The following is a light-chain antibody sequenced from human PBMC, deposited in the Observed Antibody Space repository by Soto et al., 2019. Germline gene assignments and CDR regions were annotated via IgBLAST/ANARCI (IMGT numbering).Light chain of an antibody. CDR2: AAS. CDR1: QGISSY. V-gene: IGKV1-9*01. J-gene: IGKJ5*01. Sequence: IQLTQSPSSLSASVGDRVTITCRASQGISSYLAWYQQKPGKAPKLLIYAASTLQSGVPSRFSGSGSGTEFTLTISSLKPDDFATYYCQQANSFPHTFGQGTRREIK. CDR3: QQANSFPHT.